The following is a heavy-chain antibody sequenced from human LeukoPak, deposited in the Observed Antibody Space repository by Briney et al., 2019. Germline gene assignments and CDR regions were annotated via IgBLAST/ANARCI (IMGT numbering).Heavy chain of an antibody. J-gene: IGHJ4*02. Sequence: HTGGSLRLSCAASGFTFSGYAMSWVRQAPGKGLEWVSAISGSGGSTYHADSVKGRFTISRDNSKNTLYLQMNSPRAEDTAVYYCAKAYSSWYTLAFDYWGQGTLVTVSS. CDR2: ISGSGGST. CDR1: GFTFSGYA. CDR3: AKAYSSWYTLAFDY. D-gene: IGHD6-13*01. V-gene: IGHV3-23*01.